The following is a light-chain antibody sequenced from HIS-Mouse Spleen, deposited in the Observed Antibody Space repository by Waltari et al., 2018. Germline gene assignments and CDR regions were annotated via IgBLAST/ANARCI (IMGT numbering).Light chain of an antibody. Sequence: SYELPQPPSVSVSPGQTARITCSGDAFPKKYTYWYQQKSGQAPELVIYEDSKRPSGIPERCSGSSSGTMATLTISGAQVEDEADYYCYSTDSSGNHRVFGGGTKLTVL. CDR3: YSTDSSGNHRV. J-gene: IGLJ2*01. V-gene: IGLV3-10*01. CDR1: AFPKKY. CDR2: EDS.